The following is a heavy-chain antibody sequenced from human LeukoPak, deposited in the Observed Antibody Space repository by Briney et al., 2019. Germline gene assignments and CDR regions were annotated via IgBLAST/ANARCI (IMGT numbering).Heavy chain of an antibody. J-gene: IGHJ6*03. D-gene: IGHD2-2*01. Sequence: SETLSLTCTVSGGSISSYYWSWIRQPPGKGLEWIGYIYYSGSTNYNPSLKSRVTISVDTSKNQFSLKLSSVTAADTAVYYCARSDCSSTSCPGRGMDVWGKGTTVTVSS. CDR2: IYYSGST. CDR3: ARSDCSSTSCPGRGMDV. V-gene: IGHV4-59*01. CDR1: GGSISSYY.